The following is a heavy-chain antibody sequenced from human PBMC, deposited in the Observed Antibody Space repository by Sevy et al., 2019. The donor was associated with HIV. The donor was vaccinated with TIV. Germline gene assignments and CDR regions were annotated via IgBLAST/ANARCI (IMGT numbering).Heavy chain of an antibody. J-gene: IGHJ5*02. CDR1: GYSFTSYW. D-gene: IGHD3-10*01. CDR2: IYPGDSDT. Sequence: GESLKISCKGSGYSFTSYWIGWVRQMPGKGLEWRGIIYPGDSDTRYSPSFHGQVTISAHKSISTAYLQWSSLKASDTAMYYCARRGYYGSGSSPIKQNNWFDPWGQGTLVTVSS. V-gene: IGHV5-51*01. CDR3: ARRGYYGSGSSPIKQNNWFDP.